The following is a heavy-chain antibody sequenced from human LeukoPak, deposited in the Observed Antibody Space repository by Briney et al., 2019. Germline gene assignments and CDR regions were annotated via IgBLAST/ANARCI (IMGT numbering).Heavy chain of an antibody. CDR3: ARQGYSAMGAFEI. J-gene: IGHJ3*02. Sequence: SETLSLTCSVSGDSISSSSHYWAWIRQPPGKGLEWVGSIYYSGSTYYNPSLKSRVTISKDTSKNQFSLKLNSVTAADTALYHCARQGYSAMGAFEIWGQRTKVNGSS. CDR2: IYYSGST. V-gene: IGHV4-39*01. D-gene: IGHD5-18*01. CDR1: GDSISSSSHY.